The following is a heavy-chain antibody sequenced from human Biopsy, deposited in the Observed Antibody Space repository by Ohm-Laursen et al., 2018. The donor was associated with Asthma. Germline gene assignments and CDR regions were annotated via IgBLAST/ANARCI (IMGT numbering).Heavy chain of an antibody. D-gene: IGHD5/OR15-5a*01. J-gene: IGHJ4*02. V-gene: IGHV3-23*01. CDR1: GFTFSSYA. Sequence: GQTLSLTCAASGFTFSSYAMSWVRQAPGKGLEWVSSISSSGASTYYEDSVKGRFTISRDNSKNTIYLQLNSLRTEDTAVYYCAKDWKSLYVQYFFEYWGQGTLVTVSS. CDR2: ISSSGAST. CDR3: AKDWKSLYVQYFFEY.